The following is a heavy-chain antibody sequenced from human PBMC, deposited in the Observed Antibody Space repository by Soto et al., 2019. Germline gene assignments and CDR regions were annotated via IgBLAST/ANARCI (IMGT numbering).Heavy chain of an antibody. Sequence: PGESLKISCKPSGYNFINYWIGWVRQPPGKGLEWMVFIQPGDTDTKYNPSFRGQITISVDKSISTAFLQWTSLRASDTAMYYCARRDPTQDRLDYWGQGTLVTVSS. CDR1: GYNFINYW. V-gene: IGHV5-51*01. CDR3: ARRDPTQDRLDY. D-gene: IGHD1-1*01. CDR2: IQPGDTDT. J-gene: IGHJ4*02.